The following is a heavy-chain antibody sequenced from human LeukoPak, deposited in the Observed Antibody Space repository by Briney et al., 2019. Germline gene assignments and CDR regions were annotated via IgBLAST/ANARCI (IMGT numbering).Heavy chain of an antibody. CDR1: GGSFSGYY. V-gene: IGHV4-34*01. Sequence: SETLSLTCVVYGGSFSGYYWSWIRQPPGKGLEWIGEINHSGSTNYNPSLKSRVTISVDTSKNQFSLKLSSVTAADTAVYYCASGYYDSSGSMGAVDYWGQGTLVTVSS. J-gene: IGHJ4*02. CDR3: ASGYYDSSGSMGAVDY. D-gene: IGHD3-22*01. CDR2: INHSGST.